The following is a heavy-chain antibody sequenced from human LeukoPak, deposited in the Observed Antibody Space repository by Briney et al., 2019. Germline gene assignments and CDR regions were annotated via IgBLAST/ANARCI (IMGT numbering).Heavy chain of an antibody. CDR2: IYYSGST. V-gene: IGHV4-59*01. D-gene: IGHD3-22*01. CDR3: AGGYYYDSSGFDY. CDR1: GGSISSYY. Sequence: SETLSLTCTVSGGSISSYYWSWIRRPPGKGLEWIGYIYYSGSTNYNPSLKSRVTISVDTSKNQFSLKLSSVTATDTAVYYCAGGYYYDSSGFDYWGQGTLVTVSS. J-gene: IGHJ4*02.